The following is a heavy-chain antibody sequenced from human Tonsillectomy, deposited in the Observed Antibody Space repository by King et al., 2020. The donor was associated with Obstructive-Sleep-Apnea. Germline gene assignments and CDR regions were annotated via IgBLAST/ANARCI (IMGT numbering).Heavy chain of an antibody. D-gene: IGHD2/OR15-2a*01. V-gene: IGHV3-15*01. Sequence: VQLVESGGGLVKPGGSLRLSCAASGLTFTNAWMNWARQAPGKGLEWVGRIKSKSDGGTTDYSAPVKSRFTISRDDSKSTTVLQMNSLRADDTAVYFCTTSTFLIFDVWGQGTRVTVSS. CDR1: GLTFTNAW. CDR3: TTSTFLIFDV. J-gene: IGHJ3*01. CDR2: IKSKSDGGTT.